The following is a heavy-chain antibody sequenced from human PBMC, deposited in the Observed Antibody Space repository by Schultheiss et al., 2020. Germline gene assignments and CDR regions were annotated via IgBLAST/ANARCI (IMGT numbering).Heavy chain of an antibody. CDR3: ARRPEYYDFWSGYSHLGDY. Sequence: SETLSLTCAVYGGSFSGYYWSWIRQPPGKGLEWIGYIYYRGSPNYNPSFKSRVTTSEDTSRNQFSLKLSSVTAADTAVYYCARRPEYYDFWSGYSHLGDYWGQGTLGTVS. J-gene: IGHJ4*02. CDR2: IYYRGSP. V-gene: IGHV4-59*08. CDR1: GGSFSGYY. D-gene: IGHD3-3*01.